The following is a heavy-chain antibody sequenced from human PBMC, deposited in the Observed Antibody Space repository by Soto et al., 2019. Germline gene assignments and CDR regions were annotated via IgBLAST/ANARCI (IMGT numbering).Heavy chain of an antibody. CDR1: GFTFSNYA. D-gene: IGHD4-17*01. Sequence: SLRVSCAASGFTFSNYAMSWVRQAPGKGLEWVSAISGSGGSTYYADSVKGRFTISRDNSKNTLYLQMNSLRAEDTAVYYCAKVTGYGDYDQVGRYYYGMDVWGQGTTVTVSS. CDR2: ISGSGGST. CDR3: AKVTGYGDYDQVGRYYYGMDV. V-gene: IGHV3-23*01. J-gene: IGHJ6*02.